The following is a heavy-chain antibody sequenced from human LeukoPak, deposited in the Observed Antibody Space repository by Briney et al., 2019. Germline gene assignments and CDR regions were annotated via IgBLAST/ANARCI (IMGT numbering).Heavy chain of an antibody. Sequence: SGGSLRLSCAASGFTFSNYWMDWVRQAPGKGLEWVAKIKQDGSRKDYVDSVKGRFTISRDNAKNSLYLQMNSLRAEDTAVYYCARDGGITMVRGVIIGWFDPWGQGTLVTVSS. J-gene: IGHJ5*02. V-gene: IGHV3-7*01. CDR2: IKQDGSRK. D-gene: IGHD3-10*01. CDR3: ARDGGITMVRGVIIGWFDP. CDR1: GFTFSNYW.